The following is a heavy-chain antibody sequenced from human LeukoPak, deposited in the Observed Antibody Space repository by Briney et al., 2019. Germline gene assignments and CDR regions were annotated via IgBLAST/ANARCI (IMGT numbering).Heavy chain of an antibody. V-gene: IGHV3-7*01. J-gene: IGHJ6*03. CDR1: GFTFSSYW. Sequence: PGGSLRLSCATSGFTFSSYWMNWVRQAPGKGLEWVANIKQDGSEKHYVDSVKGRFTISRDNAKNSLYLQMNSLRAEDTAVYYCARDAFSYYYYYMDVWGKGTTVTVS. CDR2: IKQDGSEK. CDR3: ARDAFSYYYYYMDV.